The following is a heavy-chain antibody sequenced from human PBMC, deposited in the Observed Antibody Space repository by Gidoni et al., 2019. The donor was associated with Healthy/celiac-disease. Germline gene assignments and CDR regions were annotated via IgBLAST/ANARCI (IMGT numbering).Heavy chain of an antibody. V-gene: IGHV3-33*01. CDR1: GFTFSSYG. J-gene: IGHJ4*02. D-gene: IGHD3-22*01. CDR2: IWYDGSNK. Sequence: QVQLVESGGGVVQPGRSLRLSCAASGFTFSSYGMHWVRQAPGKGLEWVAVIWYDGSNKYYADSVKGRFTISRDNSKNTLYLQMNSLRAEDTAVYYCAREDYDSSGYYSYFDYWGQGTLVTVSS. CDR3: AREDYDSSGYYSYFDY.